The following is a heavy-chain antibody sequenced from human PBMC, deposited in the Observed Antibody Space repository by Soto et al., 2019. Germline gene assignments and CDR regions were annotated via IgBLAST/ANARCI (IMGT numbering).Heavy chain of an antibody. J-gene: IGHJ5*02. CDR1: GGSFSGYY. CDR3: ARLVILYSNWFDP. D-gene: IGHD3-9*01. V-gene: IGHV4-34*01. Sequence: SETLSLTCAVYGGSFSGYYWSWIRQPPGKGLEWIGEINHSGSTNYNPSLKSRVTISVDTSKNQFSLKLSSVTAADTAVYYCARLVILYSNWFDPWGQGTLVTVSS. CDR2: INHSGST.